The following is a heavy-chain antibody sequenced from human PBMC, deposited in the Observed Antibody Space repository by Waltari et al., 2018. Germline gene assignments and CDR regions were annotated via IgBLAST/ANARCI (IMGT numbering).Heavy chain of an antibody. D-gene: IGHD3-10*01. CDR3: ARGLVQGWAYYYGSGSYSKGNWFDP. V-gene: IGHV4-34*01. J-gene: IGHJ5*02. CDR1: GGSFSGYY. CDR2: IKHSGST. Sequence: QVQLQQWGAGLLKPSETLSLTCAVYGGSFSGYYWSWIRQPPGKGLEWIGEIKHSGSTNYNPSLKSRVTIAVDTSKNQFSLKLSSVTAADTAVYYCARGLVQGWAYYYGSGSYSKGNWFDPWGQGTLVTVSS.